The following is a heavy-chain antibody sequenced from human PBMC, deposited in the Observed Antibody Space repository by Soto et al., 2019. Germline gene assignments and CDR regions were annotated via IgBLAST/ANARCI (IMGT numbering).Heavy chain of an antibody. Sequence: PSQTLSLTCAISGDSVSSNSAAWSWIRQSPSRGLEWLGRTYYRSKWYNDYAVSVKSRITINPDTSKNQFSLQLNSVTPEDTAVYYRARADMTSYYFDHWGQGTPVTVSS. D-gene: IGHD2-15*01. CDR3: ARADMTSYYFDH. CDR1: GDSVSSNSAA. V-gene: IGHV6-1*01. J-gene: IGHJ4*02. CDR2: TYYRSKWYN.